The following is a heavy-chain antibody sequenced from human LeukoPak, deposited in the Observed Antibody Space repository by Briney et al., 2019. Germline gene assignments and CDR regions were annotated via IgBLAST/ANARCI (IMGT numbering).Heavy chain of an antibody. CDR3: ARGYYYDSSGHYSFDY. V-gene: IGHV4-34*01. J-gene: IGHJ4*02. Sequence: SETLSLTCAVYGGSFSGYYWSWIRQPPGKGLEWIGEINHSGSTNYNPSLKSRVTISVDTSKNQFSLKLSSVTAADTAVYYCARGYYYDSSGHYSFDYWGQGTLVTVSS. CDR2: INHSGST. D-gene: IGHD3-22*01. CDR1: GGSFSGYY.